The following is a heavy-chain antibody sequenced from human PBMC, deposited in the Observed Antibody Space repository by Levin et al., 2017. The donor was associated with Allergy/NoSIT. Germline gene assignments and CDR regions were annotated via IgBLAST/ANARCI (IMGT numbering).Heavy chain of an antibody. J-gene: IGHJ4*02. D-gene: IGHD6-19*01. CDR1: GYTFIDYY. CDR3: GRSGFPTGWTYDY. CDR2: INPRNGDT. V-gene: IGHV1-2*02. Sequence: ASVKVSCKASGYTFIDYYMHWVRQAPGQEFEWMGWINPRNGDTSSAQNLQGRVIMTRDTSISTTYMELTSLRTDDTAVYYCGRSGFPTGWTYDYWGQGSLVIVSS.